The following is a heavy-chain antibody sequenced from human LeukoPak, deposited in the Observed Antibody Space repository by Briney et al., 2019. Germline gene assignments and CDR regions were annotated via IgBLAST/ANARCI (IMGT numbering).Heavy chain of an antibody. V-gene: IGHV1-46*01. Sequence: ASVKVSCKASGYTFTSYYMHWVRQAPGQGLEWMGIINPSGGSTSYAQKFQGRVTMTRDTSTSTVYMELSSLGSEDTAVYYCARGALYDFWSGYYSNWFDPWGQGTLVTVSS. CDR3: ARGALYDFWSGYYSNWFDP. J-gene: IGHJ5*02. D-gene: IGHD3-3*01. CDR1: GYTFTSYY. CDR2: INPSGGST.